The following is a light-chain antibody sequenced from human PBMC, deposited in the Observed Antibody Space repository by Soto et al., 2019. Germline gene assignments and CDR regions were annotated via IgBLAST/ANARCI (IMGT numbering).Light chain of an antibody. CDR1: QSVSSSN. CDR2: GAS. J-gene: IGKJ4*01. CDR3: QQYNNWPIT. Sequence: EIVLTQSPGTLSLSPGERATLSCRASQSVSSSNLAWYQQKPGQAPRLLIYGASTRATGIPARFSGSGSGTEFTLTISSLQSEDFAVYYCQQYNNWPITFGGGTKVDIK. V-gene: IGKV3-15*01.